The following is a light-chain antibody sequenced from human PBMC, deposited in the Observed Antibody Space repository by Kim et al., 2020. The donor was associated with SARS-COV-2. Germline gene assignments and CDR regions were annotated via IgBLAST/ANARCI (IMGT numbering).Light chain of an antibody. J-gene: IGKJ2*01. CDR3: QQYGTTPYT. CDR1: QSVSKNF. Sequence: LSPGETATLSCRASQSVSKNFLAWYRQRPGQAPSLLIYGASTRATGIPDRISGSGSGADFTLTISRLEPEDFAVYYCQQYGTTPYTFGQGTNLEI. CDR2: GAS. V-gene: IGKV3-20*01.